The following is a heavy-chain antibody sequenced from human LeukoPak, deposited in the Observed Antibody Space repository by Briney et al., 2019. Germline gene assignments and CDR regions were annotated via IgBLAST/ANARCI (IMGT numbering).Heavy chain of an antibody. D-gene: IGHD4-17*01. CDR1: GYIFTDYG. Sequence: DSVKVSCKASGYIFTDYGISWVRQAPGQGLEWMGWISAFNGNTNYAQKLQGRVTMTTDTSTSTAYMELRGLRSDDTAVYYCARAGAAVTTHFDYWGQGTLVTVSS. V-gene: IGHV1-18*01. CDR3: ARAGAAVTTHFDY. J-gene: IGHJ4*02. CDR2: ISAFNGNT.